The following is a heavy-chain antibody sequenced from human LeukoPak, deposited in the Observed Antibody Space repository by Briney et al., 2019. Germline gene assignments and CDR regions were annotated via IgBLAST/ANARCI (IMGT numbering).Heavy chain of an antibody. J-gene: IGHJ4*02. CDR2: INGDGSTS. CDR3: ARDEPTVTTGPPVGS. V-gene: IGHV3-74*01. Sequence: GSLRLSCAASGFTFYSYWMRWVPQAPGKGLEWVSCINGDGSTSNYADSVKGRFTISRDNAKNTLYLLMHSLRAEDTAVYYCARDEPTVTTGPPVGSWGQGTLVTVSS. D-gene: IGHD4-17*01. CDR1: GFTFYSYW.